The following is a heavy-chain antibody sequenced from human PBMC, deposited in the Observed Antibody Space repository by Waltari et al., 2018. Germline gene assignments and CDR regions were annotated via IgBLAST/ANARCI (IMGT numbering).Heavy chain of an antibody. Sequence: EVQLLESGGGLVQPRGSLRLSCAASGFTFSSYAMSWVRQAPGKGLEWVSAISGSGGSTYYADSVKGRFTISRDNSKNTLYLQMNSLRAEDTAVYYCAKDYKIAVAGGYWGQGTLVTVSS. CDR2: ISGSGGST. J-gene: IGHJ4*02. D-gene: IGHD6-19*01. CDR1: GFTFSSYA. V-gene: IGHV3-23*01. CDR3: AKDYKIAVAGGY.